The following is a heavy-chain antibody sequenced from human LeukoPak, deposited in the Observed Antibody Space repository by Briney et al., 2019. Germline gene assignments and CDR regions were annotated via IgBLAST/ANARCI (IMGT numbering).Heavy chain of an antibody. Sequence: PGGSLRLSCAASGFTFSTYGMHWVRQAPGKGLEWVAYLSYEANNEQYAESVKGRFTISRDNAKNTLYLQMNSLRAEDTAVYYCAKDPPSMIVVYYFDYWGQGTLVTVSS. CDR2: LSYEANNE. V-gene: IGHV3-30*02. CDR1: GFTFSTYG. J-gene: IGHJ4*02. CDR3: AKDPPSMIVVYYFDY. D-gene: IGHD3-22*01.